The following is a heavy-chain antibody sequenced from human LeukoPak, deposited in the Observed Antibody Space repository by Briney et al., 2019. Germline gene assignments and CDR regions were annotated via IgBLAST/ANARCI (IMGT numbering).Heavy chain of an antibody. CDR2: MYLSGTT. V-gene: IGHV4-4*02. Sequence: SGTLSLTCTVSGDSINSLDLWSWVRQPPGKGLEWIGEMYLSGTTHSNPSVKSRVTISIDKSKNQFFLNLSSVTAADTAVYYCAGLVGRYSSGLYYYHFDYWGQGTLVTVSS. CDR3: AGLVGRYSSGLYYYHFDY. CDR1: GDSINSLDL. D-gene: IGHD3-22*01. J-gene: IGHJ4*02.